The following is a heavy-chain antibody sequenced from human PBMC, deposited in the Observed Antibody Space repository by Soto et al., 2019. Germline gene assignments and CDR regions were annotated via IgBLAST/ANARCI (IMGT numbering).Heavy chain of an antibody. Sequence: PGGSLRLSCAASGFTFSSYGMHWVRQAPGKGLEWVAVISYDGSNKYYADSVKGRFTISRDNSKNTLYLQMNSLRAEDTAVYYCAKDRDGAVAGNPTDYYYGMDVWGQGTTVTVSS. J-gene: IGHJ6*02. CDR1: GFTFSSYG. CDR3: AKDRDGAVAGNPTDYYYGMDV. D-gene: IGHD6-19*01. CDR2: ISYDGSNK. V-gene: IGHV3-30*18.